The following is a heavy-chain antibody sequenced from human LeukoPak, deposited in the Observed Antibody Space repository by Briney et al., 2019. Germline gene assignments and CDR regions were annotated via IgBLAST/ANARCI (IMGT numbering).Heavy chain of an antibody. CDR1: GFTFSSYW. Sequence: GGSLRLSCAASGFTFSSYWMSWVRQAPGKGLEWVANIKQDGSEKYYVDSVKGRFTISRDNAKNSLYPQMNSLRAEDTAVYYCARGGSPHDYGDYTAQFDPWGQGTLVTVSS. J-gene: IGHJ5*02. CDR3: ARGGSPHDYGDYTAQFDP. CDR2: IKQDGSEK. V-gene: IGHV3-7*01. D-gene: IGHD4-17*01.